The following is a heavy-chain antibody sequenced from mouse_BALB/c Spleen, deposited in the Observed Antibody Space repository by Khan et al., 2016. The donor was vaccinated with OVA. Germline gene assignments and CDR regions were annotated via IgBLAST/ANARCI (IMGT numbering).Heavy chain of an antibody. CDR1: GYTFTSFY. J-gene: IGHJ3*01. Sequence: QVQLQQPGAELVKPGASVKISCKATGYTFTSFYMYWVKQRPGQGLEWIGGINPSNGDTHFYEKFKSQATLTVDKSSTTAYLQFSSLTSEDSAVSYCARSGYGNPFAYWGQGTLVTVSA. V-gene: IGHV1S81*02. CDR2: INPSNGDT. CDR3: ARSGYGNPFAY. D-gene: IGHD2-1*01.